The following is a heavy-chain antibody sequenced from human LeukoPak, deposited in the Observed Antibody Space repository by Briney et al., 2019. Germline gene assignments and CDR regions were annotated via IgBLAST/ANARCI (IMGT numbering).Heavy chain of an antibody. CDR1: GSPSSNPG. J-gene: IGHJ4*02. CDR3: ARDYHYGQTDY. Sequence: GGPLKLSCAPPGSPSSNPGMHGAPQAQGRGLFWVSTISQDGTITHYADSVKGRFTISRDNARSTLYLQMSSLRAEDTAVYYCARDYHYGQTDYWGQGTLVTVSS. CDR2: ISQDGTIT. D-gene: IGHD3-10*01. V-gene: IGHV3-74*01.